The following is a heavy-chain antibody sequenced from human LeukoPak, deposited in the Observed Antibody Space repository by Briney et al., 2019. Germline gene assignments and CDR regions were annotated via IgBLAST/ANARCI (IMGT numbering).Heavy chain of an antibody. CDR1: GGSISNYY. J-gene: IGHJ4*02. Sequence: SEPLSLTCTVSGGSISNYYWSWIRQPPGKGLEWIGYIYYSGSTNYNPSLKSRVTISVDTSKNQFSLKLSSVTAADTAVYYCASQSHSGGSLGGYWGQGTLVTVSS. CDR3: ASQSHSGGSLGGY. CDR2: IYYSGST. V-gene: IGHV4-59*08. D-gene: IGHD2-15*01.